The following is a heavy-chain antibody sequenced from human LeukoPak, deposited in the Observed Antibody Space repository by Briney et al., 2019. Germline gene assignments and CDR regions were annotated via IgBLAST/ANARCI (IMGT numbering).Heavy chain of an antibody. CDR3: AKVGRGYSYGYFDY. Sequence: GRSLRLSCAASGFTFSSYGMHWVRQAPGKGLEWVAVISYDGSNKYYADSVKGRFTISRDNSKNTLYLQMNSLRAEDTAVYYCAKVGRGYSYGYFDYWGQGTLVTVSS. D-gene: IGHD5-18*01. CDR1: GFTFSSYG. V-gene: IGHV3-30*18. CDR2: ISYDGSNK. J-gene: IGHJ4*02.